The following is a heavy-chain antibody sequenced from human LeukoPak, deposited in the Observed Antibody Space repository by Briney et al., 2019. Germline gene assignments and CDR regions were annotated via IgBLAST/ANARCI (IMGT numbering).Heavy chain of an antibody. CDR1: GFTFSSYA. V-gene: IGHV3-30*04. CDR2: ISYDGSNK. D-gene: IGHD6-19*01. CDR3: ARVGYIAVARTGRPPDY. Sequence: GGSLRLSCAASGFTFSSYAMHWVRQAPGKGLEWVAVISYDGSNKYYADSVMGRFTISRDNSKNTLYLQMNSLRAEDTAVYYCARVGYIAVARTGRPPDYWGQGTLVTVSS. J-gene: IGHJ4*02.